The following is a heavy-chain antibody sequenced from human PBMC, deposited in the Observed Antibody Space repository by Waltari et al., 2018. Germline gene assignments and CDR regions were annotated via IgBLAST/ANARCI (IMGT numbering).Heavy chain of an antibody. CDR3: ARVGVGATTHAFDI. CDR1: GLTFSSYS. Sequence: EVQLVESGGGLVKPGGSLRLSCAASGLTFSSYSMNWVRQAPGKGLEWVSSISSSSYIYYADSVKGRFTISRDNAKNSLYLQMNSLRAEDTAVYYCARVGVGATTHAFDIWGQGTMVTVSS. V-gene: IGHV3-21*01. CDR2: ISSSSYI. J-gene: IGHJ3*02. D-gene: IGHD1-26*01.